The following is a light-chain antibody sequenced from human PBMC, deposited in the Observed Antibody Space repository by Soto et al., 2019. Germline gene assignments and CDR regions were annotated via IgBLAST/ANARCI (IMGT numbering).Light chain of an antibody. V-gene: IGKV3-20*01. J-gene: IGKJ3*01. CDR2: GAS. Sequence: EIVLTQSPGTLSLSPGERATLSCRASQSVSSSYLAWYQQKPGKPPRLLIYGASSRATGIPARFSGSGSGTDFTMTISRLELENSAVYYCQEDGSAPPWVTFGPGTKVDIK. CDR3: QEDGSAPPWVT. CDR1: QSVSSSY.